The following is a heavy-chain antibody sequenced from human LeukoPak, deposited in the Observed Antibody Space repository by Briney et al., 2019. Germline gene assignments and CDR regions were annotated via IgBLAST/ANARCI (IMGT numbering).Heavy chain of an antibody. Sequence: SETLSLTCTVYGGSISSYYWSWIRQPAGKGLGWIGRIYTSGSTDYNPSLKSRVTMSVDTSKNQFSLKLSSVTAADTAVYYCARDYYGSGSDYWGQGTLVTVSS. CDR1: GGSISSYY. CDR2: IYTSGST. D-gene: IGHD3-10*01. V-gene: IGHV4-4*07. J-gene: IGHJ4*02. CDR3: ARDYYGSGSDY.